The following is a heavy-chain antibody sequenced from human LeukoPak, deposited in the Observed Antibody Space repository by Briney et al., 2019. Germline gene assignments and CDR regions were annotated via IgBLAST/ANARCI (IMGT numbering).Heavy chain of an antibody. CDR3: ARATTAYYYYYMDV. J-gene: IGHJ6*03. D-gene: IGHD1-26*01. CDR2: NYYSGST. Sequence: SETLSLTCTVSGGSISSSSYYWGWIRQPPGKGLEWIGSNYYSGSTYYNPSLKSRVTISVDTSKNQFSLKLSSVTAADTAVYYCARATTAYYYYYMDVWGKGTTVTVSS. CDR1: GGSISSSSYY. V-gene: IGHV4-39*07.